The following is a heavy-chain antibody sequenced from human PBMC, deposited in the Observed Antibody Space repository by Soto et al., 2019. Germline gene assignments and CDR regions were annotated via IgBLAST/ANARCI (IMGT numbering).Heavy chain of an antibody. CDR1: GFTFSSYG. Sequence: GSLRLSCAASGFTFSSYGMHWVRQAPGKGLEWVAVIWYDGSNKYYADSVKGRFTISRDNSKNTLYLQMNSLRAEDTAVYYCARDVAARLEHYYFDYWGQGTLVTVSS. CDR3: ARDVAARLEHYYFDY. V-gene: IGHV3-33*01. D-gene: IGHD6-6*01. J-gene: IGHJ4*02. CDR2: IWYDGSNK.